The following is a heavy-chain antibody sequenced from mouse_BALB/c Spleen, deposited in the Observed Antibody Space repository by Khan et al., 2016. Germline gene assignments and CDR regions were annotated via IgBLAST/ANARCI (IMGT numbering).Heavy chain of an antibody. D-gene: IGHD2-2*01. Sequence: QVQLQQSGPELVKPGASVKISCKASGYTFTDYCITWVKQTPGQGLEWIGGIHPGSGNTKYHEKFKGKATLTVDTSSSTAYMQLSRLTSEDTAVYFCARGGYDSWFAYWGQGTLVTVSA. CDR2: IHPGSGNT. CDR1: GYTFTDYC. V-gene: IGHV1-84*02. J-gene: IGHJ3*01. CDR3: ARGGYDSWFAY.